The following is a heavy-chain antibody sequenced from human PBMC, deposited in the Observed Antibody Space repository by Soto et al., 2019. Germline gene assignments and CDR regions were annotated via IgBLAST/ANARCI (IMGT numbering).Heavy chain of an antibody. CDR2: IYYSGTT. D-gene: IGHD2-15*01. CDR1: GGSISSGGYY. CDR3: ARFWAALGVRWFDP. J-gene: IGHJ5*02. Sequence: SETLSLTCTVSGGSISSGGYYWSWIRQHPGKGLEWIGYIYYSGTTDYNPSLKSRVSISVDTSKNQFSLKLSSVTAADTAVYYCARFWAALGVRWFDPWGQGTLVTVSS. V-gene: IGHV4-31*03.